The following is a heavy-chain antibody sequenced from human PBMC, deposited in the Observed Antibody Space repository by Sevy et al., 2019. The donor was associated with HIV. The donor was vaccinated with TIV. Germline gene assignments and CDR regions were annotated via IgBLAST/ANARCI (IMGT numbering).Heavy chain of an antibody. V-gene: IGHV3-48*02. Sequence: GGSLRLSCAASGFTFSSYSMNWVRQAPGKGLEWVSYISSSSTIYYADSVKGRFTISRDNAKNSRYLQMNSLRDEETAVYYCARDPSNYVVGWFDPWGQGTLVTVSS. J-gene: IGHJ5*02. CDR2: ISSSSTI. CDR1: GFTFSSYS. D-gene: IGHD4-4*01. CDR3: ARDPSNYVVGWFDP.